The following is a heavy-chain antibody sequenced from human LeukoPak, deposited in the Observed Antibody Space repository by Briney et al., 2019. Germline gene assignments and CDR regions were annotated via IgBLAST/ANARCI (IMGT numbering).Heavy chain of an antibody. CDR3: ARSRLGITAAGTSLAWFDP. J-gene: IGHJ5*02. D-gene: IGHD6-13*01. V-gene: IGHV3-11*04. CDR2: ITNDGGTV. CDR1: GFSFRDYY. Sequence: GGSLRLSCAASGFSFRDYYMGWIRLAPGKGPEWIAYITNDGGTVYYADSVKGRFTISRDNSKNTLYLQLNSLRVEDTAVYYCARSRLGITAAGTSLAWFDPWGQGTLVTVSS.